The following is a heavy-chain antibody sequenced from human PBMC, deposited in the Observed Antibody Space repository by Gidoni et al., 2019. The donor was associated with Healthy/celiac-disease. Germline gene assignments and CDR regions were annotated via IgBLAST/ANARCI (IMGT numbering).Heavy chain of an antibody. CDR3: ARGGGYCSSSSFPRRNYGMDV. Sequence: QVQLQRSGPGLGKPSQTVPLTGATSGDSVVSNSAAGNWIRQSPSRGLEWLGRTYYRSLVYTAYPVSVTRRLTFHPHTSQIQFSLPLISVPPEDPALYYYARGGGYCSSSSFPRRNYGMDVWGQGTTVTVSS. CDR1: GDSVVSNSAA. V-gene: IGHV6-1*01. CDR2: TYYRSLVYT. D-gene: IGHD2-2*03. J-gene: IGHJ6*02.